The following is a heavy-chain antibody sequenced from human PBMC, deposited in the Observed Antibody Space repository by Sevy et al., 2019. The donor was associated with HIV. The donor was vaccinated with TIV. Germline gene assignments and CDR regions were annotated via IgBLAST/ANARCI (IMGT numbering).Heavy chain of an antibody. J-gene: IGHJ6*02. CDR1: GDSISSSY. Sequence: SETLSLTCTVSGDSISSSYWSWIRQPPGKGLEWIGYIYYSGITNYNPALKSRVTISRDMSKNQFSLKLSSVTAADTAVYYCARRSQYYYYAMDVWGQGTTVTVSS. CDR2: IYYSGIT. V-gene: IGHV4-59*01. CDR3: ARRSQYYYYAMDV.